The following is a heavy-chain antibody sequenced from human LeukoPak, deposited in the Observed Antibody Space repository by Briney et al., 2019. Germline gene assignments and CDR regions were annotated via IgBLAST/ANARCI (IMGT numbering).Heavy chain of an antibody. D-gene: IGHD5-18*01. V-gene: IGHV1-2*02. J-gene: IGHJ4*02. CDR1: GYTFTHYY. CDR3: VRSEVPLNGYFYGGDY. CDR2: INPNSGNT. Sequence: GASVKVSCKASGYTFTHYYTHWVRQAPGQGLEWMGWINPNSGNTNYAQKFQGRVTMTRDTSISTAYLDLNSLRSDDTAVYYCVRSEVPLNGYFYGGDYWGQGTLVTVSS.